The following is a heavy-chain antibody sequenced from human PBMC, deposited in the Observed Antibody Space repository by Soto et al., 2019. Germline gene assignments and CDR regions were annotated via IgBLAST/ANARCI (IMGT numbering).Heavy chain of an antibody. Sequence: QVQLQQWGAGLLKPSETLSLTCAVNSESLSGYYWSWIRQSPGKGLAGIGEIDGSGNTNYSPSLRSRFAMSVDTSKHHFSLNLTSVSTADTAAYFCVGARGRLVGFDYWGQGTLVTVSS. CDR1: SESLSGYY. CDR2: IDGSGNT. V-gene: IGHV4-34*01. J-gene: IGHJ4*02. D-gene: IGHD1-26*01. CDR3: VGARGRLVGFDY.